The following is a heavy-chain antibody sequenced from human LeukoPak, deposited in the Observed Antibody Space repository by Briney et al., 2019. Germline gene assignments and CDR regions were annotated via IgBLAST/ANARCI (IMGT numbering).Heavy chain of an antibody. CDR3: PKDRDRRDWYKDAFDI. V-gene: IGHV3-23*01. CDR2: IRVTVGST. D-gene: IGHD6-19*01. Sequence: QCGGSLSLSCAASGLTFNNYAMRWDRQAPGKGLELVSAIRVTVGSTHYPHSEKAQFTISRDNSKNTQYLQMSSQRAEDTAMYYCPKDRDRRDWYKDAFDIWGQGTMVTVSS. CDR1: GLTFNNYA. J-gene: IGHJ3*02.